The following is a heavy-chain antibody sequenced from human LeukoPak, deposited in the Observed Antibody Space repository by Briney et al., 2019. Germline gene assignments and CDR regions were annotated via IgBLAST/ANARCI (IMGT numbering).Heavy chain of an antibody. CDR1: GGSISSSSYY. D-gene: IGHD1-26*01. Sequence: PSETLSLTCTVSGGSISSSSYYWGWIRQSPGKGLEWIGSIYYSGSTYYNPSLKSRVTISVDTSKNQFSLKLSSVTAADTAVYYCAKIVGALDFDYWGQGTLVTVSS. V-gene: IGHV4-39*07. CDR2: IYYSGST. J-gene: IGHJ4*02. CDR3: AKIVGALDFDY.